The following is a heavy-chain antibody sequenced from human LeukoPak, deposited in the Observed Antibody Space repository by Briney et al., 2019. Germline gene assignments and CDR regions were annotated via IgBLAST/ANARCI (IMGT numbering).Heavy chain of an antibody. CDR3: ANLVGFCTSTSCG. CDR1: GFTFSSYR. Sequence: PGGSLRLSCAASGFTFSSYRVNWVRQAPGKGLEWVSAISGSDGITYYADSVKGRFTISRDNSKNTLFLQMNSLRAEDTAVYYCANLVGFCTSTSCGWGQGTLVTVSS. D-gene: IGHD2-2*01. CDR2: ISGSDGIT. V-gene: IGHV3-23*01. J-gene: IGHJ4*02.